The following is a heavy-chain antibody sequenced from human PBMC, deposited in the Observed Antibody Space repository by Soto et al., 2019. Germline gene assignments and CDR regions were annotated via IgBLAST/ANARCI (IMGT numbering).Heavy chain of an antibody. V-gene: IGHV1-2*04. J-gene: IGHJ3*02. Sequence: ASVKVSCKGSGYTLTGYYMHWVRQAPGQGLEWMGWINPNSGDTNYAQKFQGWVTMTRDTSISTAYMELSRLRSDDTAVYYCARAGRRRLLCFGERTSASYAFDIWGQGTMVTVSS. CDR1: GYTLTGYY. D-gene: IGHD3-10*01. CDR2: INPNSGDT. CDR3: ARAGRRRLLCFGERTSASYAFDI.